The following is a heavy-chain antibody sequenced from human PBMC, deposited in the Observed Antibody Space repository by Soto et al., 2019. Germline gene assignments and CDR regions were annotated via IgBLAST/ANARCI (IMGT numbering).Heavy chain of an antibody. D-gene: IGHD3-22*01. Sequence: GGSLRLSCAASGFTFSSYWMHWVRQAPGKGLVWVSRINSDGSSTSYADSVKGRFTISRDNAKNTLYLQMNSLRAEDTAVYYCARDYDSSGYLPTFDYWGQGTLVTVSS. J-gene: IGHJ4*02. CDR3: ARDYDSSGYLPTFDY. CDR2: INSDGSST. CDR1: GFTFSSYW. V-gene: IGHV3-74*01.